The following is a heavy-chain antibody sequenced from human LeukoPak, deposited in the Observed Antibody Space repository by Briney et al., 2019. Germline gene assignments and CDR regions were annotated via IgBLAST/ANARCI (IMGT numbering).Heavy chain of an antibody. J-gene: IGHJ5*02. D-gene: IGHD2-2*02. V-gene: IGHV3-48*04. CDR1: GFTFSSYS. CDR2: ISSSSTI. CDR3: AGVGYCSSTSCYSGGNWFDP. Sequence: GGSLRLSCAASGFTFSSYSMNWVRQAPGKGLEWVSYISSSSTIYYADSVKGRFTISRDNAKNSLYLQMNSLRAEDTAVYYCAGVGYCSSTSCYSGGNWFDPWGQGTLVTVSS.